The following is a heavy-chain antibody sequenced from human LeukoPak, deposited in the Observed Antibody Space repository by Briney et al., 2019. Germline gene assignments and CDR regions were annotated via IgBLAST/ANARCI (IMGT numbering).Heavy chain of an antibody. Sequence: PSETLSLTCAVSGGSISSGGYSWSWIRQPPGKGLEWIGYIYYSGSTYYSPSLKSRVTISVDTSKNQFSLKLSSVTAADTAVYYCARHSVLQYFDYWGQGTLVTVSS. CDR2: IYYSGST. D-gene: IGHD5/OR15-5a*01. CDR1: GGSISSGGYS. CDR3: ARHSVLQYFDY. J-gene: IGHJ4*02. V-gene: IGHV4-30-4*07.